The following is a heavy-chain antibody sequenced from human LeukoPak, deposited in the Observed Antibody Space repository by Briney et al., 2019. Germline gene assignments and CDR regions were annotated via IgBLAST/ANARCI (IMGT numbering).Heavy chain of an antibody. Sequence: SGGSLRLSCAASGFTFSSYWMSWVRQAPGRGLEWVANIKQDGSEKYYVDSVKGRFTISRDNAKNSLYLQMNSLRAEDTAVYYCAELGITMIGGVWGKGTTVTISS. CDR2: IKQDGSEK. CDR1: GFTFSSYW. V-gene: IGHV3-7*01. CDR3: AELGITMIGGV. J-gene: IGHJ6*04. D-gene: IGHD3-10*02.